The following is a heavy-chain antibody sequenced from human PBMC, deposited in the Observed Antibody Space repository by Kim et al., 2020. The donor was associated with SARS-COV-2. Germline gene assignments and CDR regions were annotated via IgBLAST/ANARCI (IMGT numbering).Heavy chain of an antibody. D-gene: IGHD1-1*01. CDR3: ARHNSRVTIPNVKTAFYLED. V-gene: IGHV4-39*01. Sequence: SETLSLTCTVSGASIDGSPYYGVWIRQPPGKGLEWIGSIYYSGSTFYNPSLRSRVTISVDTVKNHFSLHLNSVTAADSAVYYCARHNSRVTIPNVKTAFYLEDWGQGAPVIVSA. CDR2: IYYSGST. CDR1: GASIDGSPYY. J-gene: IGHJ4*02.